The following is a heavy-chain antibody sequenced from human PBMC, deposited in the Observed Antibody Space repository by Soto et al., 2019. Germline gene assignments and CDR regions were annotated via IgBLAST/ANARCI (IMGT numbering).Heavy chain of an antibody. Sequence: VSLRLSCAASGFTFSSYAMSWVRQAPGKGLEWVSAISGSGGSTYYADSVKGRFTISRDNSKNTLYLQMNSLRAEDTAVYYCAKGSITMVRGVSDTDAFDLWGQGTMVTVS. V-gene: IGHV3-23*01. CDR3: AKGSITMVRGVSDTDAFDL. CDR1: GFTFSSYA. J-gene: IGHJ3*01. D-gene: IGHD3-10*01. CDR2: ISGSGGST.